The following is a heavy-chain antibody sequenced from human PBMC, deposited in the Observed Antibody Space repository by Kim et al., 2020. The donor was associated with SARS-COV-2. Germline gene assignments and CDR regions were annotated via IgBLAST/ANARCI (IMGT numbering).Heavy chain of an antibody. D-gene: IGHD3-10*01. J-gene: IGHJ6*02. CDR1: GFTFSSYG. V-gene: IGHV3-30*18. CDR2: ISYDGSNK. Sequence: GGSLRLSCAASGFTFSSYGMHWVRQAPGKGLEWVAVISYDGSNKYYADSVKGRFTISRDNSKNTLYPQMNSLRAEDTAVYYCANGDYYGSGHYYYGMDVWGQGTTVTVSS. CDR3: ANGDYYGSGHYYYGMDV.